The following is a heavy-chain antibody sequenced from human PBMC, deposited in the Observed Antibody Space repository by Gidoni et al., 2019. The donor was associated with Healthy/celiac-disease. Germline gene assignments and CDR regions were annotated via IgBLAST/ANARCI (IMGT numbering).Heavy chain of an antibody. V-gene: IGHV3-23*01. J-gene: IGHJ4*02. CDR3: AKSIAARPLNVYFDY. CDR1: GFSFSSYA. CDR2: ISGSGGST. D-gene: IGHD6-6*01. Sequence: EVQLLESGGGLVQPGGSLRLSCAASGFSFSSYAMSWVRQAPGKGLEWVSAISGSGGSTYYADSVKGRFTISRDNSKYTLYLQMNSLRAEDTAVYYCAKSIAARPLNVYFDYWGQGTLVTVSS.